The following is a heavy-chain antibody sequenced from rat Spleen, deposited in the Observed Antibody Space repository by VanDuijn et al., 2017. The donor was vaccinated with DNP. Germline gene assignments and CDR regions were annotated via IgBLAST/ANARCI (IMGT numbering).Heavy chain of an antibody. CDR2: ISHDGSRA. J-gene: IGHJ4*01. CDR3: ARHRTIMPYYYAMDA. Sequence: EVQLVESGGGPVQPGRSLKLSCAASGFTFSDYYMAWVRQAPTKGLEWVATISHDGSRAYYRDSVKGRFTVSRDNAVSSLDLQMDSLRAEDTATYYCARHRTIMPYYYAMDAWGQGASVTVSS. V-gene: IGHV5-7*01. CDR1: GFTFSDYY. D-gene: IGHD1-12*01.